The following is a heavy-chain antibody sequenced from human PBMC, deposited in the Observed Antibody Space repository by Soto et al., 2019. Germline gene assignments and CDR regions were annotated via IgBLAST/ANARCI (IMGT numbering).Heavy chain of an antibody. CDR2: IYYSGST. Sequence: PSETLSLTCTVSGGSISSYYWSWIRQPPGKGLEWIGYIYYSGSTNYNPSLKSRVTISVDTSKNQFSLKLSSVTAADTAVDYCASHTNYGDFNEWGQGTLVTVSS. CDR3: ASHTNYGDFNE. CDR1: GGSISSYY. D-gene: IGHD4-17*01. J-gene: IGHJ4*02. V-gene: IGHV4-59*01.